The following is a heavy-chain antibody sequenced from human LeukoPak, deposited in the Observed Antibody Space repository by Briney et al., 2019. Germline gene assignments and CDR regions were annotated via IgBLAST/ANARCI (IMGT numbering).Heavy chain of an antibody. CDR3: AKSYDSSGYYKGDYLDY. J-gene: IGHJ4*02. CDR2: ISGSGGST. CDR1: GFTFSSYS. V-gene: IGHV3-23*01. D-gene: IGHD3-22*01. Sequence: GGSLRLSCAASGFTFSSYSMNWVRQAPGKGLEWVSAISGSGGSTYYADSVKGRFTISRDNSKNTLYLQMNSLRAEDTAVYYCAKSYDSSGYYKGDYLDYWGQGTLVTVSS.